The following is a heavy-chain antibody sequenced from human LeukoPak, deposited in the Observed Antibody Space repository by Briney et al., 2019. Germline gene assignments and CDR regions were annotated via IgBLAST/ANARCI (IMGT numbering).Heavy chain of an antibody. CDR3: ARGRVGATTPFDY. J-gene: IGHJ4*02. CDR1: GYTFTSYD. Sequence: ASVKVSCKASGYTFTSYDINWVRQATGQGLEWMGWMNPNSGNTGYAQKFQGRVTMTRDTSISTAYMELSRLRSDDTAVYYCARGRVGATTPFDYWGQGTLVTVSS. V-gene: IGHV1-8*02. D-gene: IGHD1-26*01. CDR2: MNPNSGNT.